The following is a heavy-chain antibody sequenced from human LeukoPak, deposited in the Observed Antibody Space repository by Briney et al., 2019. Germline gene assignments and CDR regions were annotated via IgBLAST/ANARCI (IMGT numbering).Heavy chain of an antibody. V-gene: IGHV3-23*01. Sequence: GGSLRLSCAASGFTFSSYAMSWVRQAPGKGLEWVSVISNTGGSTFYADSVKGRFTISRDNSKNTLYLQMNSLRAEDTAVYYCAKSYGDYPLAYWGQGTLVTVSS. CDR1: GFTFSSYA. J-gene: IGHJ4*02. CDR2: ISNTGGST. CDR3: AKSYGDYPLAY. D-gene: IGHD4-17*01.